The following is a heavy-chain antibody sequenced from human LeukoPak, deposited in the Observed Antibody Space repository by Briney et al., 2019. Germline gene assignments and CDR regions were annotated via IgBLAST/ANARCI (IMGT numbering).Heavy chain of an antibody. J-gene: IGHJ3*02. Sequence: VASVKVSCTASGYTFTSYYMYWVRQAPGQGLEWMGIINPNRGSTSYAQKFQGRVTMTRDMSTSTVYMELSRLRSDDTAVYYCARYYSSSWYGDDAFDIWGQGTMVTVSS. CDR1: GYTFTSYY. D-gene: IGHD6-13*01. V-gene: IGHV1-46*01. CDR2: INPNRGST. CDR3: ARYYSSSWYGDDAFDI.